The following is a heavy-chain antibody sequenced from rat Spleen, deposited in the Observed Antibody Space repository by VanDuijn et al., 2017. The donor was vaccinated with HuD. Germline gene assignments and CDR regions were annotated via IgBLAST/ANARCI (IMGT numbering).Heavy chain of an antibody. V-gene: IGHV5-46*01. CDR1: GFTFSSFP. CDR2: IGPSGGST. J-gene: IGHJ4*01. Sequence: EVQLVESGGDLVQPGRSVKLSCAASGFTFSSFPMAWVRQAPTKGLEWVASIGPSGGSTYYRDSVKGRFTVSRDNAKSTLYLQMNSLQTDDTAIYYCTRDGLVGGPGVMDAWGQGASVTVSS. D-gene: IGHD1-4*01. CDR3: TRDGLVGGPGVMDA.